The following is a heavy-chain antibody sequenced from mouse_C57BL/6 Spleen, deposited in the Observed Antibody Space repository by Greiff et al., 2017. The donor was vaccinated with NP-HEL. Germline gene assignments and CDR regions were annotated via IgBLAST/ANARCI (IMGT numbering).Heavy chain of an antibody. V-gene: IGHV1-26*01. J-gene: IGHJ3*01. CDR2: INPNNGGT. CDR3: ARWSSYGAY. CDR1: GYTFTDYY. Sequence: EVQLQQSGPELVKPGASVKISCKASGYTFTDYYMNWVKQSHGKSLEWIGDINPNNGGTSYNQKFKGKATLTVDKSYSTAYMELRSLTSEDSAVYYCARWSSYGAYWGQGTLVTVSA. D-gene: IGHD1-1*01.